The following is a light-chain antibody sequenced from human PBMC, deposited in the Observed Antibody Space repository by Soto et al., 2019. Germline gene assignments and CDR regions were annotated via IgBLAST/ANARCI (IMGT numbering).Light chain of an antibody. CDR3: QQRSNLPLIT. CDR1: QSVSSY. J-gene: IGKJ5*01. Sequence: EIVLTQYTATLSLSPGERATLSCRASQSVSSYLAWYQQKPGQAPRLLIYDASNRATGIPARFSGSGSGTDFTLTISSLEPEDFAVYYCQQRSNLPLITFCHVRRLAIK. V-gene: IGKV3-11*01. CDR2: DAS.